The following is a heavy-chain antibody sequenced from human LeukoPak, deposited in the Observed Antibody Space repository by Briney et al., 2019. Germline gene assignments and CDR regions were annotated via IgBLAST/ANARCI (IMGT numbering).Heavy chain of an antibody. CDR1: GFTFGDYA. CDR2: IRSKAYGGTT. Sequence: PGRSLRLSCTASGFTFGDYAMCWVRQAPGKGLEWVGFIRSKAYGGTTEYAASVKGRFTISRDDSKSIAYLQMNSLKTEDTAVYYCTRDRDGDLYFDYWGQGTLVTVSS. CDR3: TRDRDGDLYFDY. V-gene: IGHV3-49*04. D-gene: IGHD4-17*01. J-gene: IGHJ4*02.